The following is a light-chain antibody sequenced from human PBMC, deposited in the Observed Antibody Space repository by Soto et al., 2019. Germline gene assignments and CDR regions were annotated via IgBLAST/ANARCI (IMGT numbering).Light chain of an antibody. J-gene: IGKJ1*01. V-gene: IGKV1-5*03. CDR1: QSISSW. Sequence: DILMTQSPSTLSASVGYRVNITCRASQSISSWLAWYQQKPGKAPKLLSYKASILESGVPSRFNGSGSGTEFTLTISSLQPDDFATYYCQQYNSYPTFGQATKVEIK. CDR2: KAS. CDR3: QQYNSYPT.